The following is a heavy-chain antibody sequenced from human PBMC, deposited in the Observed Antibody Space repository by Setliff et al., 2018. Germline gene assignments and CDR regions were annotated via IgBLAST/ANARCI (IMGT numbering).Heavy chain of an antibody. CDR1: ASTFTAYY. Sequence: GASVKVSCKASASTFTAYYVHWVRQAPGQGLEWMGWINPNSGGTNYAQRFQGRVTMTWDTSVSTAYLEVNGLTSDDTAVYYCVIPFCAGATCPPSWGQGTQVTVSS. V-gene: IGHV1-2*02. D-gene: IGHD2-21*01. CDR2: INPNSGGT. CDR3: VIPFCAGATCPPS. J-gene: IGHJ4*02.